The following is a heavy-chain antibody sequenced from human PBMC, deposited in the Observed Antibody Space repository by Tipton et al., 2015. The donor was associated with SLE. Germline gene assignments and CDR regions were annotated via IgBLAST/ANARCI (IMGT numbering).Heavy chain of an antibody. Sequence: HTCVVYGGSFSDYSWSWIRQPPGRGLEWIGEINHSGSTNYNPSLKSRLTISVDTSKIQFSLKLSSVTAADTAVYYCARGRLLEWLSTYYYYYGMDVWGHGTTVTVSS. J-gene: IGHJ6*02. CDR1: GGSFSDYS. CDR3: ARGRLLEWLSTYYYYYGMDV. V-gene: IGHV4-34*01. D-gene: IGHD3-3*01. CDR2: INHSGST.